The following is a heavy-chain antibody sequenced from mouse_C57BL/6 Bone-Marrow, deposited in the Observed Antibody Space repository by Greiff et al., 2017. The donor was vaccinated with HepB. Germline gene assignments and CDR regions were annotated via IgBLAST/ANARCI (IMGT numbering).Heavy chain of an antibody. CDR3: ARRGLRYFGV. CDR1: GYTFTSYG. D-gene: IGHD2-13*01. V-gene: IGHV1-81*01. J-gene: IGHJ1*03. Sequence: QVQLQQSGAELARPGASVKLSCKASGYTFTSYGISWVKQRTGQGLEWIGEIYPRSGNTYYNEKFKGKATLTADKSSSTAYMELRSLTSENSAVYFCARRGLRYFGVWGTGTTVTVSS. CDR2: IYPRSGNT.